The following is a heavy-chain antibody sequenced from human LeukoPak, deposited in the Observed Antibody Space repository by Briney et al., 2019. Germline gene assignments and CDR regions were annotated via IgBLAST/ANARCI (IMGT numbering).Heavy chain of an antibody. Sequence: GGSLRLSCAASGFTFSSYSMNWVRQAPGKGLEWVSYISSSSSTIYYADSVKGRFTISRDNAKNSLYLQMNSLRAEDTAVYYCARDGVVTAISYYYYYMDVWGKGTTVTISS. D-gene: IGHD2-21*02. CDR1: GFTFSSYS. V-gene: IGHV3-48*01. CDR3: ARDGVVTAISYYYYYMDV. J-gene: IGHJ6*03. CDR2: ISSSSSTI.